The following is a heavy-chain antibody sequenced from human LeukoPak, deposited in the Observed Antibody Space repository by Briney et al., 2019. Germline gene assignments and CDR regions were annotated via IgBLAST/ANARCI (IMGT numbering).Heavy chain of an antibody. D-gene: IGHD2-2*01. V-gene: IGHV4-39*07. Sequence: SETLSLTCTVSGGSISSSSYYWGWIRQPPGKGLEWIGSIYYSGSTYYNPSLKSRVTISVDTSKNQFSLKLSSVTAADTAVYYCARNRGYCSSTSCSPLDYWGQGTLVTVSS. CDR2: IYYSGST. CDR1: GGSISSSSYY. J-gene: IGHJ4*02. CDR3: ARNRGYCSSTSCSPLDY.